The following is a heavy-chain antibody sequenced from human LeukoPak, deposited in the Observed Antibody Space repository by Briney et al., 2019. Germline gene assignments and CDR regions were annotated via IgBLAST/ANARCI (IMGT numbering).Heavy chain of an antibody. CDR2: IYTSGST. CDR1: GGSISSYY. D-gene: IGHD6-13*01. J-gene: IGHJ6*02. Sequence: SETLSLTCTVSGGSISSYYWSWIRQPAGKGLEWIGRIYTSGSTNYNPSLKSRVTMSVDTSKNQFSLKLSSVTAADTAVYYCARGGPFVAAAGDYYYYGMDIWGQGTTVTVSS. V-gene: IGHV4-4*07. CDR3: ARGGPFVAAAGDYYYYGMDI.